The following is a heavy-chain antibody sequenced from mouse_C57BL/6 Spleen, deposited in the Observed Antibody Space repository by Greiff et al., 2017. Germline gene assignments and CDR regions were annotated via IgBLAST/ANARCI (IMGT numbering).Heavy chain of an antibody. J-gene: IGHJ2*01. CDR3: ARGGRPLDY. CDR1: GYSITSGYY. V-gene: IGHV3-6*01. Sequence: DVKLVESGPGLVKPSQSLSLTCSVTGYSITSGYYWNWIRQFPGNKLEWMGYISYDGSNNYNPSLKNRISITRDTSKNQFFLKLNSVTTEDTATYYCARGGRPLDYWGQGTTLTVSS. CDR2: ISYDGSN. D-gene: IGHD3-3*01.